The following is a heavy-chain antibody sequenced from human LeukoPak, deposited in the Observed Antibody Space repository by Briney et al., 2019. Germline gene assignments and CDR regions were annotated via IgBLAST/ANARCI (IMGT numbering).Heavy chain of an antibody. CDR1: GDSVSSNSAA. V-gene: IGHV6-1*01. J-gene: IGHJ6*02. D-gene: IGHD3-22*01. CDR2: TYYRSKWYN. Sequence: SQTLSLTCAISGDSVSSNSAAWNWIRQSPSRGLEWLGRTYYRSKWYNDYAVSVKSRTTINPDTSKNQFSLQLNSVTPEDTAVYYCARDEKEPYDSSVYYGMDVWGQGTTVTVSS. CDR3: ARDEKEPYDSSVYYGMDV.